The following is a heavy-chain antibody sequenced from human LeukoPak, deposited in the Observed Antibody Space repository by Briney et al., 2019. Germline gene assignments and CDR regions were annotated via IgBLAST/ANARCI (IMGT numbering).Heavy chain of an antibody. CDR2: IYHSGST. J-gene: IGHJ6*03. CDR3: ASHFYYYYYMDV. V-gene: IGHV4-38-2*01. CDR1: GYSISSGYY. Sequence: PSETLSLTCAVSGYSISSGYYWGWIRPPPGKGLEWIGSIYHSGSTYYNPSLKSRVTISVDTSKNQFSLKLSSVTAADTAVYYCASHFYYYYYMDVWGKGTTVTVSS. D-gene: IGHD3-3*02.